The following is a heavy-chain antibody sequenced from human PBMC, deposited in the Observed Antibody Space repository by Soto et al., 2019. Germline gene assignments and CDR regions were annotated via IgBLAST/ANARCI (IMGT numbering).Heavy chain of an antibody. D-gene: IGHD3-16*01. V-gene: IGHV3-23*01. CDR3: TREASSWGFAFDL. CDR2: IFGSGAPT. J-gene: IGHJ3*01. CDR1: GFTFSHYA. Sequence: EVQLLESGGGLVQPGGSLRLSCAASGFTFSHYAMSWVRQAPGKGLQWVSTIFGSGAPTHYADSVKGRFGISRDNSNNMLFPGRKSLKDEDTAVYYCTREASSWGFAFDLWGQGTRVAVSS.